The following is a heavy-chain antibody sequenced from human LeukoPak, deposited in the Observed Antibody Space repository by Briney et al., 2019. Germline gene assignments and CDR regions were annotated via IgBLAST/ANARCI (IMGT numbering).Heavy chain of an antibody. CDR1: GFTFNMYW. D-gene: IGHD3-3*01. Sequence: PGGSLRLSCAASGFTFNMYWMIWVRQAPGKGLEWVANINQDGSEKYCVDPVKGRFTVSRDNAKNSLYLEMSSLRAEDTAVYYCARYEMDVWGQGTTVIVSS. CDR2: INQDGSEK. V-gene: IGHV3-7*01. J-gene: IGHJ6*02. CDR3: ARYEMDV.